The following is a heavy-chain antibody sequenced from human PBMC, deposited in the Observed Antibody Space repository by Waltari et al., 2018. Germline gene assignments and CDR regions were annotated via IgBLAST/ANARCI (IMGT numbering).Heavy chain of an antibody. CDR3: ARALPFYDSSGP. D-gene: IGHD3-22*01. J-gene: IGHJ5*02. V-gene: IGHV1-69*01. CDR1: GGTFSRYA. Sequence: QVQLVQSGAEVKKPGSSVKVSCKASGGTFSRYAISWVRQAPGQGRAWMGGIIPIFGTANYAQKFQGRVTITADESTSTAYMELSSLRSEDTAVYYCARALPFYDSSGPWGQGTLVTVSS. CDR2: IIPIFGTA.